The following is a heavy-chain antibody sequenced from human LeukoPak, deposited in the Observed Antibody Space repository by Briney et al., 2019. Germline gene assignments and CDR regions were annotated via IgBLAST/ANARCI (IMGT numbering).Heavy chain of an antibody. CDR1: GYTLTELS. CDR2: ISAYNGNT. Sequence: ASVKVSCKVSGYTLTELSMHWVRQAPGKGLEWMGWISAYNGNTNYAQKLQGRVTMTTDTSTSTAYMELRSLRSEDTAVYYCATQLRRDGYNSLDYWGQGTLVTVSS. V-gene: IGHV1-18*01. CDR3: ATQLRRDGYNSLDY. J-gene: IGHJ4*02. D-gene: IGHD5-24*01.